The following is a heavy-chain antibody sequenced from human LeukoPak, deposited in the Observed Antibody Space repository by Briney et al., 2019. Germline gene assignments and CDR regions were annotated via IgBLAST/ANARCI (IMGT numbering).Heavy chain of an antibody. CDR1: GFTFDDYA. J-gene: IGHJ4*02. Sequence: GGSLRLSCAASGFTFDDYAMHWVRQAPGKGLEWVSGISWNSGSIGYADSVKGRFTISRDNAKNSLYQQMNSLRAEDMALYYCAKSSGYYFYYFDYWGQGTLVTVSS. D-gene: IGHD3-22*01. CDR3: AKSSGYYFYYFDY. V-gene: IGHV3-9*03. CDR2: ISWNSGSI.